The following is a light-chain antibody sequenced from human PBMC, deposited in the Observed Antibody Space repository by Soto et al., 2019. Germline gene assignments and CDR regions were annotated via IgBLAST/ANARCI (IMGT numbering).Light chain of an antibody. CDR3: SSYASSSNPYV. Sequence: QSALTQPAPLPVTPGQSLTRLCTGTSSDVGGYNYVSWYQQHPGKAPKLMIYDVSYRPSGVSNRFSGSKSGNTASLTVSGLQSEDEADYYCSSYASSSNPYVFGTGNKVTVL. V-gene: IGLV2-14*03. CDR1: SSDVGGYNY. CDR2: DVS. J-gene: IGLJ1*01.